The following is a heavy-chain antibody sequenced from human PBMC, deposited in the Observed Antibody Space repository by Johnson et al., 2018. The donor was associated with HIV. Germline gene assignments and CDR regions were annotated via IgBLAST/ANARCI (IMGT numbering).Heavy chain of an antibody. V-gene: IGHV3-13*01. CDR1: GFTFSSYD. D-gene: IGHD1-26*01. CDR2: IGTAGDT. CDR3: AKDARTRWELEPDAFDI. J-gene: IGHJ3*02. Sequence: VQLVESGGGLVQPGGSLRLSCAASGFTFSSYDMHWVRQATGKGLEWVSAIGTAGDTYYPGSVKGRFTISRENAKNSLYLQMNSLRAGDPAVYYCAKDARTRWELEPDAFDIWGQGTMVTVSS.